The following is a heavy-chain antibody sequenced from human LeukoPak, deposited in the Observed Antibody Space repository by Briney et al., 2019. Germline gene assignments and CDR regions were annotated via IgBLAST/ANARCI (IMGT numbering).Heavy chain of an antibody. D-gene: IGHD1-26*01. CDR3: ARDNVGATPFDY. CDR2: INLDGTEK. J-gene: IGHJ4*02. V-gene: IGHV3-7*05. Sequence: GGSLRLSCAASGFTFSYFWMSWVRQAPGKGLEWVATINLDGTEKHYVDSVKGRFTISRDNARKSLYLQMNSLRAEDTAVYYCARDNVGATPFDYWGQGTLVTVSS. CDR1: GFTFSYFW.